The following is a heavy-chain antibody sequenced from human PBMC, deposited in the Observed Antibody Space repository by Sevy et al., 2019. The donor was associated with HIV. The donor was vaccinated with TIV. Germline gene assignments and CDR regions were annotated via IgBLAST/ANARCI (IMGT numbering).Heavy chain of an antibody. CDR3: AGGGVGVTVDH. D-gene: IGHD1-26*01. Sequence: GGSLRLSCAASGFIVRSNYMTWVRQAPGKGLEWVSVIYSSGGAYYADSVKDRFTISRDNSQNTLDLQMNCLGAEATAVYYCAGGGVGVTVDHWGQGTLVTVSS. CDR2: IYSSGGA. CDR1: GFIVRSNY. J-gene: IGHJ5*02. V-gene: IGHV3-53*01.